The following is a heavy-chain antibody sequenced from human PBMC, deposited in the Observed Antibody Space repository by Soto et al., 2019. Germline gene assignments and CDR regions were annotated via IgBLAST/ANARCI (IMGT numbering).Heavy chain of an antibody. V-gene: IGHV4-39*01. CDR1: GGSFDITSSY. CDR2: IYYSGST. D-gene: IGHD1-1*01. J-gene: IGHJ4*02. CDR3: ATIPIVGTKPYYFNS. Sequence: LQLQESGPGLVKPSETLSLTCTVSGGSFDITSSYWAWVRQPPGKGLEWIAYIYYSGSTYYNPSPKSRITISVDTSTNQLSLRLSSVTAADTAVYYCATIPIVGTKPYYFNSWGQGTLVTVSS.